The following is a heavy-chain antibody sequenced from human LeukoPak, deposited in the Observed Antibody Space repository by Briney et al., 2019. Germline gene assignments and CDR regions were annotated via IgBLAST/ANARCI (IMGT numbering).Heavy chain of an antibody. J-gene: IGHJ3*02. V-gene: IGHV3-15*01. CDR2: VRSKTDGGAT. CDR3: ITAVAVPIRTWGAFDI. CDR1: GFTFSNAW. D-gene: IGHD2-21*01. Sequence: GGALRLSCEASGFTFSNAWMTWVRQAPGKGLEWVGRVRSKTDGGATDYAAPVKGRFTISRDDSKNSLYLHMNSLKTEDTAVYYCITAVAVPIRTWGAFDIWGQGTMVTVSS.